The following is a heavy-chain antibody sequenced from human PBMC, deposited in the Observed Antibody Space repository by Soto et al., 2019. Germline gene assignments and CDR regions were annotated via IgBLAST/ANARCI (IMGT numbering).Heavy chain of an antibody. CDR1: GFTFSSYA. CDR3: AKAHSGYVWGRYYFDY. Sequence: EVQLLESGGGLVQPGGSLRLSCAASGFTFSSYAMSWVRQAPGKGLEWVSGIRGSGGSTYYADSVKGRFTISRDNSKNTLYLQMNSLRAEDTAVYYCAKAHSGYVWGRYYFDYWGQGTLVTVSS. D-gene: IGHD5-12*01. CDR2: IRGSGGST. V-gene: IGHV3-23*01. J-gene: IGHJ4*02.